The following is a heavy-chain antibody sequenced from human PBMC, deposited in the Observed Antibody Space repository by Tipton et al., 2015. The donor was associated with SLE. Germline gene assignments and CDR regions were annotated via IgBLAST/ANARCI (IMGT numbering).Heavy chain of an antibody. CDR3: ARGTIASRPGYFDN. J-gene: IGHJ4*02. CDR2: IYDTETT. V-gene: IGHV4-30-4*01. CDR1: GGSISSGNYY. D-gene: IGHD6-6*01. Sequence: TLSLTCTVSGGSISSGNYYWTWIRQHQGKGLEWIGYIYDTETTYYNPSLESRVTISVDTPKNQFFLQLTSVTATDTAVYFCARGTIASRPGYFDNWGQGTLVTVSS.